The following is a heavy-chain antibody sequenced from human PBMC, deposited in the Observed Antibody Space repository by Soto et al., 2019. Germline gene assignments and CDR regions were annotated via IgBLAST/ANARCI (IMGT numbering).Heavy chain of an antibody. CDR1: GFTFSDFY. V-gene: IGHV3-11*01. Sequence: QVQLVESGGGLVKPGGSLRLSCAASGFTFSDFYMSWIRQAPGKGLGWISYISSGSTNIFYADSVKGRFTVSRDNAKNLAYLQMDNLRAEDPAVYYCSRERNAAGPDYWGQGTLVTVSP. CDR3: SRERNAAGPDY. D-gene: IGHD1-1*01. CDR2: ISSGSTNI. J-gene: IGHJ4*01.